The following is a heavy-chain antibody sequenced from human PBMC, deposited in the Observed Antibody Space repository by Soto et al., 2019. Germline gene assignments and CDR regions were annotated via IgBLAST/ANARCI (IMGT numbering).Heavy chain of an antibody. D-gene: IGHD5-12*01. CDR3: ARDRSGYDQYRSYYRDI. CDR1: GYIFTNYA. V-gene: IGHV1-3*01. CDR2: INAANGNT. J-gene: IGHJ6*03. Sequence: ASVKVSCKASGYIFTNYAMNWVRQAPGQRLEWMGWINAANGNTKYSQKFQGRVTITSDTSASTAYMEVSSLRSEDTAVYYCARDRSGYDQYRSYYRDIGGKGTRVTVSS.